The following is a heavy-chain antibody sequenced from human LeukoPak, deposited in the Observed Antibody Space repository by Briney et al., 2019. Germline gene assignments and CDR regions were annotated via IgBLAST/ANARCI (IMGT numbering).Heavy chain of an antibody. V-gene: IGHV4-30-4*01. CDR2: IYYSGST. CDR3: ARVYYYDSSALAFDI. J-gene: IGHJ3*02. D-gene: IGHD3-22*01. CDR1: GASISSGDYY. Sequence: SETLSLTCTVSGASISSGDYYWSWIRQPPGKGLVWLGYIYYSGSTYYNPSLKSRVTLSVDTSKNQFSLKLSSVTAADTAVYYCARVYYYDSSALAFDIWGQGTMVTVSS.